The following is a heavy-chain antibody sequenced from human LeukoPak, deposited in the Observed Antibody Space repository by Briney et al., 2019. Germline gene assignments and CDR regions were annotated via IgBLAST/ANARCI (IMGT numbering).Heavy chain of an antibody. CDR2: MNPNSGNT. D-gene: IGHD6-19*01. Sequence: ASVKVSCKASGYTFTSYDINWVRQATGQGLEWMGWMNPNSGNTGYAQKFQGRVTMTRNTSISTAYMELSSLRSEDTAVYYCARGNLGSGEDDYWGQGTLVTVSS. CDR3: ARGNLGSGEDDY. V-gene: IGHV1-8*01. CDR1: GYTFTSYD. J-gene: IGHJ4*02.